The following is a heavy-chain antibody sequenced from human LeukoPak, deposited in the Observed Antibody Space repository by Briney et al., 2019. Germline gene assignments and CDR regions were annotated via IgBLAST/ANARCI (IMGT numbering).Heavy chain of an antibody. CDR2: INSDGSST. CDR1: GFTFTTYW. J-gene: IGHJ4*02. D-gene: IGHD1-26*01. V-gene: IGHV3-74*01. CDR3: GRGYSGCYHVCDD. Sequence: PGGSLRLSCAASGFTFTTYWMHWVRQAPGEGLVWVSRINSDGSSTTYADSVKGQFTISRDNAKNTLYLQMNSLRPEDTAVYYCGRGYSGCYHVCDDWGQGTLVTVSS.